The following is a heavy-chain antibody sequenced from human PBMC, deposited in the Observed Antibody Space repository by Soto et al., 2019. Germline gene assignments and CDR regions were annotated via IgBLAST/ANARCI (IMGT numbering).Heavy chain of an antibody. J-gene: IGHJ6*02. CDR3: ARTTVTTVFSYYYYGMDV. Sequence: GGSLRLSCAASGFTFSSYSMNWVRQAPGKGLEWVSSISSSSSYIYYADSVKGRFTISRDNAKNSLYLQMNSLRAEDTAVYYCARTTVTTVFSYYYYGMDVWGQGTTVTVSS. V-gene: IGHV3-21*01. CDR2: ISSSSSYI. D-gene: IGHD4-4*01. CDR1: GFTFSSYS.